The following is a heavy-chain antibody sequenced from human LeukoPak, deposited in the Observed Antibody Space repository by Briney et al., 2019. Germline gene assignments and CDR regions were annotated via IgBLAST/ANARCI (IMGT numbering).Heavy chain of an antibody. CDR1: GFTFSSYG. Sequence: GGSLRLSCAASGFTFSSYGMHWVRQAPGKGLEWVAVISYDGSNKYYADSVKGRFTISRDNSKNTPHLQMNSLRADDTALYYVAKDWFYYFWNVDVWGKATTVTVSS. CDR2: ISYDGSNK. CDR3: AKDWFYYFWNVDV. V-gene: IGHV3-30*18. J-gene: IGHJ6*03. D-gene: IGHD3-10*01.